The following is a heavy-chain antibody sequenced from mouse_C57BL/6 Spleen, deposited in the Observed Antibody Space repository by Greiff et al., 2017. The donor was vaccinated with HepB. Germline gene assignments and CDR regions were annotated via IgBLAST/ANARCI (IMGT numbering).Heavy chain of an antibody. J-gene: IGHJ1*03. Sequence: QVQLKESGAELVKPGASVKISCKASGYAFSSYWMNWVKQRPGKGLEWIGQIYPGDGDTNYNGKFKGKATLTADKSSSTAYMQLSSLTSEDSAVYFCAVALDDYGSSGYFDVWGTGTTVTVSS. D-gene: IGHD1-1*01. V-gene: IGHV1-80*01. CDR2: IYPGDGDT. CDR1: GYAFSSYW. CDR3: AVALDDYGSSGYFDV.